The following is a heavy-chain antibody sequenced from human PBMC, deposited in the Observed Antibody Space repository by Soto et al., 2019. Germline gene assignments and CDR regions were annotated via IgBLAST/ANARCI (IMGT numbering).Heavy chain of an antibody. CDR2: IDSSGEST. D-gene: IGHD4-17*01. Sequence: EVQLLETGGGLVQPGGSLSLSCATSGFIFTTYAMNWVRQAPGKGLEWVSAIDSSGESTFYAESVRGRFTISRDNSLNTLYLQMMSLRPEDTAVYYCAHPRGYGVFDAVDIWGQGTMVTVSS. CDR3: AHPRGYGVFDAVDI. CDR1: GFIFTTYA. V-gene: IGHV3-23*01. J-gene: IGHJ3*02.